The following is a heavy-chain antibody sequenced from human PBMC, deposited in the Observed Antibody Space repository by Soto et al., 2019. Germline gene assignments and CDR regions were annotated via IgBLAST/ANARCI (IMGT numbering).Heavy chain of an antibody. CDR3: ARDQLEVAAAGKILYYYYGIDV. CDR2: IYYSGST. Sequence: SETLSLTCTVSGGSISSYYWSWIRQPPGKGLEWIGYIYYSGSTNYNPSLKGRVTISVDTSKNQFSLKLSSVTAADTAVYYCARDQLEVAAAGKILYYYYGIDVWGQGTTVTVYS. D-gene: IGHD6-13*01. J-gene: IGHJ6*02. V-gene: IGHV4-59*01. CDR1: GGSISSYY.